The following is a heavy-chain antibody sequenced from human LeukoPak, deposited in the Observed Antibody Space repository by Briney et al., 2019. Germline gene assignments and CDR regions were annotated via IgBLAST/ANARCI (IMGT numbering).Heavy chain of an antibody. Sequence: PSQTLSLTCTVSGGSISSGGYYWSWIRQHPGKGLEWIGYIYYSGSTYYNPSLKSRVTISVDTSKNQFSLKLSSVTAADTAVYYCARPEVRAPHAFDIWGQGTMVTVSS. J-gene: IGHJ3*02. CDR2: IYYSGST. CDR1: GGSISSGGYY. V-gene: IGHV4-31*03. CDR3: ARPEVRAPHAFDI.